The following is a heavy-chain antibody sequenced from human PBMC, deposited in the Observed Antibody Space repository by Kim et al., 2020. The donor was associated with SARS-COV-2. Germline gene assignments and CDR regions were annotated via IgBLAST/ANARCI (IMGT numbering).Heavy chain of an antibody. CDR1: GGTFSSYA. V-gene: IGHV1-69*13. CDR3: ARSTMIVVGLLYFDY. CDR2: IIPIFGTA. D-gene: IGHD3-22*01. Sequence: SVKVSCKASGGTFSSYAISWVRQAPGQGLEWMGGIIPIFGTANYAQKFQGRVTSTADESTSTAYMELSSLRSEDTAVYYCARSTMIVVGLLYFDYWGQGTLVTVSS. J-gene: IGHJ4*02.